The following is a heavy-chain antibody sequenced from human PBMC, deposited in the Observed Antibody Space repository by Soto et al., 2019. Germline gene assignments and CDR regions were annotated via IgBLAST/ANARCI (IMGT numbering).Heavy chain of an antibody. CDR2: ISYDGSNK. Sequence: GGSLRLSCTGSGFSFSTYAMSWVRQAPGKGLEWVAVISYDGSNKYYADSVKGRFTISRDNSKNTLYLQMNSLRAEDTAVYYCARDRDSSSFPGPGYYYYYGMDVWGQGTTVTVSS. CDR1: GFSFSTYA. V-gene: IGHV3-30-3*01. D-gene: IGHD6-6*01. CDR3: ARDRDSSSFPGPGYYYYYGMDV. J-gene: IGHJ6*02.